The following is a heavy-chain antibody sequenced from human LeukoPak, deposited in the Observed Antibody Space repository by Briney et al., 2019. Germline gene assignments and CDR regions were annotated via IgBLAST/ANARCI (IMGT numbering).Heavy chain of an antibody. V-gene: IGHV1-24*01. J-gene: IGHJ3*02. D-gene: IGHD1-26*01. CDR3: ATAFGSGYSGSYFAFDI. CDR1: GYTLTELS. Sequence: ASVKVSCKVSGYTLTELSMHWVRQAPGKGLEWMGGFDPEDGETIYAQKFQGRVTMTEDTSTDTAYMELSSLRSEDTAVYYCATAFGSGYSGSYFAFDIWGQGTIVTVSS. CDR2: FDPEDGET.